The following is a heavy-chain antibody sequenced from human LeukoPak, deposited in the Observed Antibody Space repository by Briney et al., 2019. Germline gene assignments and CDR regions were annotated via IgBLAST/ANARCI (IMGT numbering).Heavy chain of an antibody. Sequence: ASVKVSCKASGYTFTGYYMHWVRQAPGQGLEWMAWINPNSGGTNYAQKFQGRVTMTRATSISTAYMELSRLRSDDTAVYYCAREPKPSGWFSYYGMDVWGQGTTVTVSS. CDR3: AREPKPSGWFSYYGMDV. V-gene: IGHV1-2*02. D-gene: IGHD6-19*01. J-gene: IGHJ6*02. CDR1: GYTFTGYY. CDR2: INPNSGGT.